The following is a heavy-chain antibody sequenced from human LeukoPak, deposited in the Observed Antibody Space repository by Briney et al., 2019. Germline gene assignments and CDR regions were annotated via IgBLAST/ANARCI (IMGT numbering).Heavy chain of an antibody. J-gene: IGHJ4*02. Sequence: GGSLRLSCAASGFSFSTYGMHWVRQAPGKGLVWVSRINSDGSSTSYADSVKGRFTISRDNAKNTLYLQMNSLRAEDTAVYYCARARIAVAGFDYWGQGTLVTVSS. CDR1: GFSFSTYG. CDR3: ARARIAVAGFDY. D-gene: IGHD6-19*01. V-gene: IGHV3-74*01. CDR2: INSDGSST.